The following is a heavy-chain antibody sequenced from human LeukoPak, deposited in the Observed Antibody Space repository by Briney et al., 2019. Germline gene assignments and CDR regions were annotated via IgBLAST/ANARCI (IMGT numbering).Heavy chain of an antibody. D-gene: IGHD6-13*01. CDR3: TTEKGAAGTFDY. J-gene: IGHJ4*02. V-gene: IGHV3-49*03. CDR1: GFTFGDYA. CDR2: IRSKAYGGTT. Sequence: PGGSLRLSCTASGFTFGDYAMSWFRQAPGKGLEWVGFIRSKAYGGTTEYAASVKGRFTISRDDSKNTLYLQMNSLKTEDTAVYYCTTEKGAAGTFDYWGQGTLVTVSS.